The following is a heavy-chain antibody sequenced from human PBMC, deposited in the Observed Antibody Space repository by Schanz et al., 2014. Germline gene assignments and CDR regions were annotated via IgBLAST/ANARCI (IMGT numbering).Heavy chain of an antibody. D-gene: IGHD3-9*01. V-gene: IGHV1-18*04. Sequence: QAQLVQSGAEVKKPGVSVKVSCKASGYTFTTYYIHWVRQAPGQGLEWMGWISAFDDKTDYAQNFQGRLIMTTDTSTTTVYMELRGLRSDDTAVYYCARETTIITGGAFDVWGQGTMVTVSS. CDR2: ISAFDDKT. CDR3: ARETTIITGGAFDV. J-gene: IGHJ3*01. CDR1: GYTFTTYY.